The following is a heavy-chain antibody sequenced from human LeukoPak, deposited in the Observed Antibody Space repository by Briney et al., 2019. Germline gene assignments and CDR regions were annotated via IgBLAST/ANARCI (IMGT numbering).Heavy chain of an antibody. CDR1: GFTFSNYN. D-gene: IGHD2-8*02. J-gene: IGHJ4*02. Sequence: GGSLRLSCAASGFTFSNYNMNWVRQAPGKGLEWVSSISSSGASIYYRDSVKGRFTISRDNAKNSLDLQMNSLRVEDTAIYYCASECIDAHWSVDYWGQGTLVTVSS. CDR3: ASECIDAHWSVDY. CDR2: ISSSGASI. V-gene: IGHV3-21*01.